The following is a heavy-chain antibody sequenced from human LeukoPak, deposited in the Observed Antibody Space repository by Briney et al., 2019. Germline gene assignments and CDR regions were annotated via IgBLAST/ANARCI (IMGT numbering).Heavy chain of an antibody. CDR2: IPYDGSNK. V-gene: IGHV3-30-3*01. CDR3: AGDAFDI. CDR1: GFTFSSYA. Sequence: GGSLRLSCAASGFTFSSYAMHWVRQAPGKGLKWVAVIPYDGSNKYYADSVKGRFTISRDNSKNTLYLQMNSLRAEDTAVYYCAGDAFDIWGQGTMVTVSS. J-gene: IGHJ3*02.